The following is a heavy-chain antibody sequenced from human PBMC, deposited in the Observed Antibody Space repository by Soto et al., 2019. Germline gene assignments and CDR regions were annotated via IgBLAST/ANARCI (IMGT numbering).Heavy chain of an antibody. D-gene: IGHD1-26*01. CDR2: LNRDGSRT. V-gene: IGHV3-74*01. CDR1: GFTFSNYW. J-gene: IGHJ4*01. Sequence: AQLVESGGGLVQPGGSLRLSCAASGFTFSNYWMHWVRQVPGQGPVWVSRLNRDGSRTDYADSVRGRFTIFRDNARNTLYLQMNSLRAEDTAMYYCARDLGGAGSYWGHGTLVTVSS. CDR3: ARDLGGAGSY.